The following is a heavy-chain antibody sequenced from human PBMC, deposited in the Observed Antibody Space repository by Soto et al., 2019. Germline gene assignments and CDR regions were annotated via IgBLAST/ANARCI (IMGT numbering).Heavy chain of an antibody. CDR1: GFTFDDYA. CDR2: ISWNSGSI. V-gene: IGHV3-9*01. CDR3: AKGNKLDVFWSGYNPHAPMAV. Sequence: GGSLRLSCAASGFTFDDYAMHWVRQAPGKGLEWVSGISWNSGSIGYADSVKGRFTISRDNAKNSLYLQMNSLRAEDTALYYCAKGNKLDVFWSGYNPHAPMAVPGQRTTVTVSS. D-gene: IGHD3-3*01. J-gene: IGHJ6*02.